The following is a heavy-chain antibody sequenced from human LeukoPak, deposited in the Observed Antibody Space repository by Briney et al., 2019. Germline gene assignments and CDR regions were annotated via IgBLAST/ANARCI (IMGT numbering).Heavy chain of an antibody. Sequence: PSETLSLTCAVYGGSFSGYYWSWIRQPPGKGLEWIGEINHSGSTNYNPSLKSRVTISVDTSKNQFSLKLSSVTAADTAVYYCARLARSGWYGVDYWGQGTLVTVSS. CDR3: ARLARSGWYGVDY. CDR1: GGSFSGYY. V-gene: IGHV4-34*01. D-gene: IGHD6-19*01. CDR2: INHSGST. J-gene: IGHJ4*02.